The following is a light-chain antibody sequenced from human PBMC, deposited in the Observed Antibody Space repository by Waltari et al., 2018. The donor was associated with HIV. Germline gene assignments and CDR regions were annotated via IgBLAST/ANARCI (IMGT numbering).Light chain of an antibody. CDR3: ATWDHELDSWV. Sequence: QSVLTQPPSAPGTPGQRSILSSSGSSSNLAPDELSWYQQFPGTAPKPLIFNSNQRPSGVPDRCSASKSGTSASLAISGLQSDDEADYYCATWDHELDSWVFGGGTKLTVL. V-gene: IGLV1-44*01. CDR1: SSNLAPDE. J-gene: IGLJ3*02. CDR2: NSN.